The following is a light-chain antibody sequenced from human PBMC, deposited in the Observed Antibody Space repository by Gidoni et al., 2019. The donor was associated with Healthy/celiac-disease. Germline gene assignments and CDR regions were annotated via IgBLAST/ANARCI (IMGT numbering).Light chain of an antibody. Sequence: EIEMTQSPATLSVSPGERATLSCRASQSVSSNLAWYQQKPGKAPRLLIYGASTRATGIPARFSGSGSGTEFTLTFSSLQSEDFAVCYCQQYNNWPPWTFGQGTKVEIK. CDR1: QSVSSN. CDR2: GAS. J-gene: IGKJ1*01. CDR3: QQYNNWPPWT. V-gene: IGKV3-15*01.